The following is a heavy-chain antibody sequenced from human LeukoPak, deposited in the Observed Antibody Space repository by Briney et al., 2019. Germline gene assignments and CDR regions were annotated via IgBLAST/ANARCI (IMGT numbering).Heavy chain of an antibody. CDR3: TTEFKELGSFFYFYYMDV. CDR2: IKTKSEGGTT. Sequence: PGGSLRLSCAASGLTFSNAWMSWVRQAPGKGLEWVGRIKTKSEGGTTDYAAPAKGRFTISRDDSKNALFLQMDSLKSDDTAMYYCTTEFKELGSFFYFYYMDVWGTGTTVTISS. J-gene: IGHJ6*03. CDR1: GLTFSNAW. V-gene: IGHV3-15*01. D-gene: IGHD3-10*01.